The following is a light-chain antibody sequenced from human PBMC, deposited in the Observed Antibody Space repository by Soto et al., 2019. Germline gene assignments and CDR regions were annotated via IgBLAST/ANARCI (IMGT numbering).Light chain of an antibody. CDR1: QSVSSN. CDR3: QQYNNWTPWT. CDR2: GAS. V-gene: IGKV3-15*01. Sequence: EIVMTQSPATLSVSPGERATLSCRASQSVSSNLAWYQQKPGQAPRLLIYGASTRATGIPARFSGSGSGTEFTLTISRLQSEDFAVYYCQQYNNWTPWTFGQGTKVEIK. J-gene: IGKJ1*01.